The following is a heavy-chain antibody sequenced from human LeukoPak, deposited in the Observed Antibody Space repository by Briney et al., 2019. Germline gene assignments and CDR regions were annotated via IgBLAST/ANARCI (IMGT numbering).Heavy chain of an antibody. CDR3: ARLRYSYGPADYGMDV. J-gene: IGHJ6*02. D-gene: IGHD5-18*01. CDR2: IYYGGST. Sequence: SETLSLTCTVSGGSISSDYWSWIRQPPGKGLEWIGYIYYGGSTNYNPSLKSRVTISVDTSKNQFSLRLSSVTAADTAVYYCARLRYSYGPADYGMDVWGQGTTVTVSS. CDR1: GGSISSDY. V-gene: IGHV4-59*01.